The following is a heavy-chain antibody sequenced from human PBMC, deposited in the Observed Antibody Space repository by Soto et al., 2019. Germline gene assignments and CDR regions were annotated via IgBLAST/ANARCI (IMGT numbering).Heavy chain of an antibody. J-gene: IGHJ5*02. V-gene: IGHV1-69*13. D-gene: IGHD3-3*02. CDR2: IIPIFGTA. CDR3: AAFEPGPMGFDH. Sequence: GASVKVSCKASGGTFSSYAISWVRQAPGQGLEWMGGIIPIFGTANYAQKFQGRVTITGDESTSTAYMELSSLRSEETAVYYCAAFEPGPMGFDHWRQGTLVTVSS. CDR1: GGTFSSYA.